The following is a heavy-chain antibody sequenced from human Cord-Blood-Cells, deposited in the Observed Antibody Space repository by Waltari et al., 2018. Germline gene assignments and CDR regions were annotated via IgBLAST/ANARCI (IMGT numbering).Heavy chain of an antibody. CDR3: ASSLGDAFDI. CDR2: IYYSGST. J-gene: IGHJ3*02. CDR1: GASIRRSSSH. V-gene: IGHV4-39*01. D-gene: IGHD3-16*01. Sequence: QLQLQESGPGLVKPSETLSRTGTPPGASIRRSSSHWGWIRQPPGKGPAWIGGIYYSGSTYYNPSLKSRVTISVDTSKNQFSLKLSSVTAADTAVYYCASSLGDAFDIWGQGTMVTVSS.